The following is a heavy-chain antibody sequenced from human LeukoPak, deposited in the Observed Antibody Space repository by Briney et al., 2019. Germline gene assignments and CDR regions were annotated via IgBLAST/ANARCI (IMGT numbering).Heavy chain of an antibody. CDR3: ARPVVAATNTFDP. V-gene: IGHV4-38-2*02. J-gene: IGHJ5*02. CDR2: IYHSGST. D-gene: IGHD2-15*01. Sequence: SETLSLTCTVSGYSISSGYYWGWIRQPPGKGLEWIGSIYHSGSTYCNPSLKSRVTISVDTSKNQFSLKLSSVTAADMAVYYCARPVVAATNTFDPWGQGTLVTVSS. CDR1: GYSISSGYY.